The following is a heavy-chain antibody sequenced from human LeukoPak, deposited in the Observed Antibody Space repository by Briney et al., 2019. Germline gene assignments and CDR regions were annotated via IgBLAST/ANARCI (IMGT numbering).Heavy chain of an antibody. CDR2: ISGDGGST. CDR1: GFTFSTYA. CDR3: AKRPDCSTTNCFRFEY. D-gene: IGHD2-2*01. V-gene: IGHV3-23*01. J-gene: IGHJ4*02. Sequence: GGSLRLSCAASGFTFSTYAMSWVRQAPGQGPEWVSSISGDGGSTYYAESVEGRFTISRDNSKNTLYLQMNSLRAEDTAVYYCAKRPDCSTTNCFRFEYWGQGTLVTVSS.